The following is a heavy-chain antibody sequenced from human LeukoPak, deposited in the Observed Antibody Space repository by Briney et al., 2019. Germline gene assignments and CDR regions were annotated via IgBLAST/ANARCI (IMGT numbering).Heavy chain of an antibody. CDR1: GFTFSSYA. D-gene: IGHD6-13*01. J-gene: IGHJ4*02. CDR3: AKAGSNSYIDLDS. CDR2: ISAGGGSR. Sequence: GGSLRLPCAASGFTFSSYAMSWVRQAPGKGLEWVSGISAGGGSRYHADSVKGRFTVSRDNSKNTLFLQMNSLRAEDTAVYYCAKAGSNSYIDLDSWGQGTLVTVSS. V-gene: IGHV3-23*01.